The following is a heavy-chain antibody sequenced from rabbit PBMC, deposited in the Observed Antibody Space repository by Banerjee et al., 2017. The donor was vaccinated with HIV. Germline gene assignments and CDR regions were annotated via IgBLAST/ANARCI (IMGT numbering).Heavy chain of an antibody. J-gene: IGHJ6*01. D-gene: IGHD8-1*01. V-gene: IGHV1S45*01. CDR1: GFSFSSSDY. CDR2: IDTGSSGFT. CDR3: ARDTGSSFSSYGMDL. Sequence: QEQLVESGGGLVQPEGSLTLTCKGSGFSFSSSDYMCWVRQAPGKGLEWIVCIDTGSSGFTYFASWAKGRFTISKTSSTTVTLQMTSLTAADTATYFCARDTGSSFSSYGMDLWGPGTLVTVS.